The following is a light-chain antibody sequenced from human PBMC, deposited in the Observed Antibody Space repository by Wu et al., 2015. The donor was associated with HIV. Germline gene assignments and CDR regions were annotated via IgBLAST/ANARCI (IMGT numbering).Light chain of an antibody. CDR1: QNIDIW. CDR2: RTS. CDR3: QQYMSSPYT. J-gene: IGKJ2*01. V-gene: IGKV1-5*03. Sequence: DIQMTQSPSTLSTSVGDRVTLTCRASQNIDIWLAWYQLKPGKAPKLLIYRTSNLESEVPSRFSGSGSGTEFTLTITGLQSDDFATYYCQQYMSSPYTFGQGTKLQIK.